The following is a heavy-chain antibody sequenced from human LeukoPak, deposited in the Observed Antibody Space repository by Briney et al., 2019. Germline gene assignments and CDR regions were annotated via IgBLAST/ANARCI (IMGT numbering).Heavy chain of an antibody. J-gene: IGHJ4*02. CDR1: GGSISSYY. Sequence: SETPSLTXTVSGGSISSYYWSWIRQPAGKGLEWIGRIYTSGSTNYNPSLKSRVTMSVDTSKNQFSLKLSSVTAADTAVYYCARDGGTAVGATYFDYWGQGTLVTVSS. CDR2: IYTSGST. CDR3: ARDGGTAVGATYFDY. V-gene: IGHV4-4*07. D-gene: IGHD1-26*01.